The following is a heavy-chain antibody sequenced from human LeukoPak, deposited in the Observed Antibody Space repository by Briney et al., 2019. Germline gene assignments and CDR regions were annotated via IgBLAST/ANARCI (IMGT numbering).Heavy chain of an antibody. Sequence: GESLKISCKGSGYSFTSYWIGWVRQMPGKGLEWMGIIYPGDSDTRYSPSFQGQVTISADKSISTAYLQWSSLKASDTAMYYCARGGRYQLLRGEDDAFNIWGQGTMVTVSS. CDR1: GYSFTSYW. V-gene: IGHV5-51*01. CDR2: IYPGDSDT. CDR3: ARGGRYQLLRGEDDAFNI. J-gene: IGHJ3*02. D-gene: IGHD2-2*01.